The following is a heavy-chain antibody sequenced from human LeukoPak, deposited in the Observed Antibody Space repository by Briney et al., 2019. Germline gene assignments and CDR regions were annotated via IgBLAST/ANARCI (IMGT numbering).Heavy chain of an antibody. CDR1: GGSISSYY. V-gene: IGHV4-4*07. Sequence: PSKTLSLTCTVSGGSISSYYWSWIRQPAGKGLEWIGRIYTSGSTNYNPSLKSRVTMSVDTSKNQFSLKLSSVTAADTAVYYCARDHGSGSYIGYWFDPWGQGTLVTVSS. D-gene: IGHD3-10*01. CDR2: IYTSGST. J-gene: IGHJ5*02. CDR3: ARDHGSGSYIGYWFDP.